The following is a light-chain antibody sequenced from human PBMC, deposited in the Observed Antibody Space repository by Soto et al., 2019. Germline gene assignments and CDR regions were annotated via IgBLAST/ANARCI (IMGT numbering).Light chain of an antibody. V-gene: IGKV3-15*01. CDR3: QQSYSHHFT. CDR2: GAS. J-gene: IGKJ3*01. CDR1: QSVSSN. Sequence: EIVMTQSPATLSVSPGERATLSCRASQSVSSNLAWYQQKPGQAPRLLIYGASTRATGIPARFSGSGSGTEFTLTISSLQSEDFATYYCQQSYSHHFTFGPGATVDVK.